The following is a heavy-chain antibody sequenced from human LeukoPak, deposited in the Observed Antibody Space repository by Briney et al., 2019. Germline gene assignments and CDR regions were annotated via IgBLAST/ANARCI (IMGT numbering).Heavy chain of an antibody. CDR2: ISYDGSNK. D-gene: IGHD3-16*01. V-gene: IGHV3-30*03. Sequence: PGGSLRLSCAASGFTFSSYGMHWVRQAPGKGLEWVAVISYDGSNKYYADSVKGRFTISRDNSRNTLYLQMNSLRAEDTAVYYCARGHYDYVWGSPYFDYWGQGTLVTVSS. CDR3: ARGHYDYVWGSPYFDY. J-gene: IGHJ4*02. CDR1: GFTFSSYG.